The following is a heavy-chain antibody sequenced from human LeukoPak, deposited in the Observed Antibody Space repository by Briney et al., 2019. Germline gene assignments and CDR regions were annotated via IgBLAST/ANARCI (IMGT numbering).Heavy chain of an antibody. V-gene: IGHV1-69*13. J-gene: IGHJ3*02. D-gene: IGHD2-2*02. Sequence: SVKVSCKASGGTFSSYAISWVRQAPGQGLEWMGGIIPIFGTANYAQKFQGRVTITADESTSTAYMELSSLRSEDTAVYYCAIAVVPAAIHEDDAFDIWGQGTMVTVSS. CDR2: IIPIFGTA. CDR3: AIAVVPAAIHEDDAFDI. CDR1: GGTFSSYA.